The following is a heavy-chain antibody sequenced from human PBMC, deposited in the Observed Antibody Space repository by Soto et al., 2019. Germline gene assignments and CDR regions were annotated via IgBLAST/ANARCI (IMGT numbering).Heavy chain of an antibody. V-gene: IGHV1-69*06. D-gene: IGHD1-26*01. Sequence: GASVKVSCKASGGTFSSYAISWVRQAPGQGLEWMGGIIPIFGTANYAQKFQGRVTITADKSTSTAYMEVRNLRSDDTAVYYCARGWETVGSTTPFAYWGQGTLVTVSS. CDR1: GGTFSSYA. CDR3: ARGWETVGSTTPFAY. J-gene: IGHJ4*02. CDR2: IIPIFGTA.